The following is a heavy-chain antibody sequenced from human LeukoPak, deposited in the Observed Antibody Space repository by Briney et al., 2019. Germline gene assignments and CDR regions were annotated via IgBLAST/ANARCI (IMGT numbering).Heavy chain of an antibody. J-gene: IGHJ4*02. Sequence: GGSLRLSCAASGFTFSSYWMSWVGQAPGKGLEWVANIKQDGSEKYYVDSVKGRFTISRDNAKNSLYLQMNSLRAEDTAVYYCSGGYSYVPDYWGQGTLVTVSS. CDR2: IKQDGSEK. CDR3: SGGYSYVPDY. D-gene: IGHD5-18*01. V-gene: IGHV3-7*01. CDR1: GFTFSSYW.